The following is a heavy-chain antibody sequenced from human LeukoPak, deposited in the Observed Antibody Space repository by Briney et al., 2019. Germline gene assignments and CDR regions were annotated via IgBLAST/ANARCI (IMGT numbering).Heavy chain of an antibody. V-gene: IGHV3-7*04. Sequence: GGSLRLSCAASGFTFSSYWMSWVRQAPGKGLEWVANIKEDGRQKFYVDSVKGRFTISRDNAKNSLYLQMDSLRAEDTAVYYCARDLDYWGQGTPVTVSS. CDR3: ARDLDY. CDR1: GFTFSSYW. CDR2: IKEDGRQK. J-gene: IGHJ4*02.